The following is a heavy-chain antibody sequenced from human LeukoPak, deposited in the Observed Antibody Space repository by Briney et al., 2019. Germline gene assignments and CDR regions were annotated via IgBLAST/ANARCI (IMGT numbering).Heavy chain of an antibody. D-gene: IGHD3-22*01. V-gene: IGHV3-7*04. CDR1: GFTFSSYS. CDR3: ARGDYDSSGYYYYYYYMDV. Sequence: PGGSLRLSCAASGFTFSSYSMNWVRQAPGKGLEWVANIKQDGSEKYYVDSVKGRFTISRDNAKNSLYLQMNSLRAEDTAVYYCARGDYDSSGYYYYYYYMDVWGKGTTVTVSS. J-gene: IGHJ6*03. CDR2: IKQDGSEK.